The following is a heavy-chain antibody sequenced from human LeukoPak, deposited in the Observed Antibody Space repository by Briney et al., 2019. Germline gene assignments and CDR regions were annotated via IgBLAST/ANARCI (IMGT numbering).Heavy chain of an antibody. CDR1: GFTFSRYW. CDR3: AREADIVLMN. CDR2: IKQDGSEK. D-gene: IGHD2-8*01. V-gene: IGHV3-7*01. J-gene: IGHJ4*02. Sequence: GGSLRLSCAASGFTFSRYWMSWVRQAPGKGLEWVANIKQDGSEKYYVDSVKGRFTISRDNAKNSLYLQMNSLRAEDTAVYYCAREADIVLMNWGQGTLVTVSS.